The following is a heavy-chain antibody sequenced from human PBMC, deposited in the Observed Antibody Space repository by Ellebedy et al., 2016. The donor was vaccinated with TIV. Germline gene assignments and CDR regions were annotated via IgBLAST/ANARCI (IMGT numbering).Heavy chain of an antibody. D-gene: IGHD3-10*01. CDR3: ARAASRVRANWFDP. CDR2: IYTSGST. CDR1: GGSISSYY. J-gene: IGHJ5*02. V-gene: IGHV4-4*07. Sequence: MPSETLSLTCTVSGGSISSYYWSWIRQPAGKGLEWMGRIYTSGSTHYNPSLKSRVTMSVDTSKNQFSLKLSAVTAADTAVYYCARAASRVRANWFDPWGQGTLVTVSS.